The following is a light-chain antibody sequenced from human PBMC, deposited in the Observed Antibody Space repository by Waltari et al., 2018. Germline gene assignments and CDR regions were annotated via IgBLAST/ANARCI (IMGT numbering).Light chain of an antibody. CDR2: EVS. CDR1: SSDIGDYNF. J-gene: IGLJ3*02. V-gene: IGLV2-14*01. Sequence: QSALTQPASVSGSPGQSITISCTGTSSDIGDYNFVSWYQQHPGKAPKLMIYEVSNRRSGVSNRFSASKSGHTASLTISGLQAEDEGDYYCTSYSSSSTLVIGAGTKLTVL. CDR3: TSYSSSSTLV.